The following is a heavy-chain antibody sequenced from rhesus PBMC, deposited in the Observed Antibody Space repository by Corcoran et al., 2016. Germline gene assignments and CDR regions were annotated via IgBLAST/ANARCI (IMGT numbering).Heavy chain of an antibody. CDR2: INNGGGNT. V-gene: IGHV3S42*01. CDR3: TKENTWAVDF. D-gene: IGHD1-38*01. Sequence: EVQLVEAGGGLAKPGGSLRRSCAAVGLSWSSNWMNWGRQTPGKGLELISAINNGGGNTYYAASVKGRFTISRDNSKNTLSLQMNSLRAEDTAVYYCTKENTWAVDFWGQGVLVTVSS. CDR1: GLSWSSNW. J-gene: IGHJ4*01.